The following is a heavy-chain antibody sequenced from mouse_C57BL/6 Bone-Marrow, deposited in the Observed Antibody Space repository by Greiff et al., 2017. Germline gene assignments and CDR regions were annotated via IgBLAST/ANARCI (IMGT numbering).Heavy chain of an antibody. Sequence: QVQLQQPGAELVKPGASVKMSCKASGYTFTSYWITWVKQRPGQGLEWIGDIYPGSGSTNYNEKFKSKATLTVNTSSSTAYMRLSSLTSEDSAVYYCVITTVEPLDYWGQGTTLTVSS. CDR2: IYPGSGST. CDR3: VITTVEPLDY. J-gene: IGHJ2*01. D-gene: IGHD1-1*01. CDR1: GYTFTSYW. V-gene: IGHV1-55*01.